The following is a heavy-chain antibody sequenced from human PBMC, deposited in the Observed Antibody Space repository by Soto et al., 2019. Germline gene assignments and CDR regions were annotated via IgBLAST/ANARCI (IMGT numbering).Heavy chain of an antibody. CDR3: ARAKGDRDAFDI. CDR2: INAGNGNT. CDR1: RSTFAGDA. Sequence: VSLEVSSTSSRSTFAGDAMDWGRQAPGQRLEWMGWINAGNGNTKYSQKFQGRVTMTRDTSTSTVYMELSSLRSEDTAVYYCARAKGDRDAFDIWCQGTM. J-gene: IGHJ3*02. D-gene: IGHD2-21*02. V-gene: IGHV1-3*01.